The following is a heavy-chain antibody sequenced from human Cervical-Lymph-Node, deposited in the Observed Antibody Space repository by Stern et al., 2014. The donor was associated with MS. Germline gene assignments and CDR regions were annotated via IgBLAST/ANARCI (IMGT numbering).Heavy chain of an antibody. J-gene: IGHJ4*02. CDR2: ITSDGGST. CDR3: ARGSR. Sequence: VQLVESGGCLVQPGGSLRLSCVGSGFTFRNYAMHWVRQAPGKGLEYVSAITSDGGSTYYAKFVKGRFTISRDNAKNTLYLQMGRLRGDDMAVYYCARGSRWGQGTLVTVSS. CDR1: GFTFRNYA. V-gene: IGHV3-64*01.